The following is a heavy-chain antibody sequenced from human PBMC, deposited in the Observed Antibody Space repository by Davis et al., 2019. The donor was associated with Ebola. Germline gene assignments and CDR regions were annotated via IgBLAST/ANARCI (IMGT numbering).Heavy chain of an antibody. Sequence: GESLKISCAASGFTFSSYAMSWVRQAPGKGLEWVAVISYDGSNKYYADSVKGRFTISRDNSKNTLYLQMNSLRAEDTAVYYCASLHPYSYWGQGTLVTVSS. D-gene: IGHD2-21*01. J-gene: IGHJ4*02. V-gene: IGHV3-30-3*01. CDR2: ISYDGSNK. CDR3: ASLHPYSY. CDR1: GFTFSSYA.